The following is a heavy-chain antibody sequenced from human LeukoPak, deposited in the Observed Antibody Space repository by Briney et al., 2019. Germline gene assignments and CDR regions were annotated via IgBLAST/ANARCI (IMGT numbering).Heavy chain of an antibody. D-gene: IGHD2-21*02. V-gene: IGHV3-30*02. CDR2: IRYDGSNK. Sequence: PGGSLRLSCAASGFTFSSYGMHWVRQAPGKGLEWVAFIRYDGSNKYYADSVKGRLTISRDNSKNTLYLQMNSLRAEDTAVYYCAKDGDWSSNYHYYYMDVWGKGTTVTVSS. CDR1: GFTFSSYG. CDR3: AKDGDWSSNYHYYYMDV. J-gene: IGHJ6*03.